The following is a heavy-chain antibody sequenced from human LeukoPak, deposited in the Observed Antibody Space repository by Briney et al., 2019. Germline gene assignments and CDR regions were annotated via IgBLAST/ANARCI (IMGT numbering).Heavy chain of an antibody. CDR2: ISDYNGNT. CDR3: GRXXGXXXGXXSYYNGANSYYYYYYYMDV. CDR1: GYTFTSYG. Sequence: AAVKVSCKASGYTFTSYGISWVGQAPGQGREWVGWISDYNGNTNNAQKLQGRGTMTTDTYTSTAYMEVRRLRDRDGDGYECGRXXGXXXGXXSYYNGANSYYYYYYYMDVWGKGTTVTISS. V-gene: IGHV1-18*01. D-gene: IGHD3-10*01. J-gene: IGHJ6*03.